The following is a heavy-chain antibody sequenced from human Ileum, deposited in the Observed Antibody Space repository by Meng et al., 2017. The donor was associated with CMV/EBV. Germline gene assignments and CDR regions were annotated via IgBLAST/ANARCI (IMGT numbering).Heavy chain of an antibody. D-gene: IGHD5-12*01. CDR1: GDSISSVDFY. V-gene: IGHV4-30-4*08. CDR2: IYYSGST. J-gene: IGHJ5*02. Sequence: QVGLEESGPGLVKPSQPLSLICTVSGDSISSVDFYWTWIRQSPGKGPEWIGYIYYSGSTYYNPSLKSRLTIALDTSKNQFSLRLTSVTDADTGVYYCATEYSASPGWFDPWGQGILVTVSS. CDR3: ATEYSASPGWFDP.